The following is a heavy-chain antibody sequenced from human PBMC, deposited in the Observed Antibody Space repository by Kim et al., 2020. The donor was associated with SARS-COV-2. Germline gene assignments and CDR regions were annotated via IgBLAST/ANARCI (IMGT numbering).Heavy chain of an antibody. CDR2: ISDGGDVT. CDR1: GFTFSSYA. V-gene: IGHV3-23*01. J-gene: IGHJ4*02. D-gene: IGHD5-12*01. Sequence: GGSLRLSCAGSGFTFSSYAMSWVRQAPGKGLECVSVISDGGDVTYYADSVKGRFTISRDNSKNTLYLQMNSLRAEDTAVYYCAKARWLQYYYFDYWGQGT. CDR3: AKARWLQYYYFDY.